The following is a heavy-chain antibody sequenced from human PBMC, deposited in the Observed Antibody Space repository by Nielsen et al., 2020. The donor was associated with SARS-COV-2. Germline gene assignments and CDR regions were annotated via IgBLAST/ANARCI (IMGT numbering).Heavy chain of an antibody. CDR3: ARRALGYCSGGSCYSAFDY. CDR1: GGSISSYY. D-gene: IGHD2-15*01. CDR2: IYYSGST. Sequence: SETLSITCIVSGGSISSYYWSWIRQPQGKGLEWIGYIYYSGSTNYNPSLKSRATISVDTSKNQFSLKLSSVTAADTAVYYCARRALGYCSGGSCYSAFDYWGQGTLVTVSS. V-gene: IGHV4-59*08. J-gene: IGHJ4*02.